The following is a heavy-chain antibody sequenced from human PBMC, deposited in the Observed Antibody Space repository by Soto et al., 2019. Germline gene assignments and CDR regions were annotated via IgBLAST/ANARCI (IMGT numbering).Heavy chain of an antibody. V-gene: IGHV4-39*01. CDR2: VYNRERS. Sequence: SETLSLTCTVSGGSVTNSSYYWGWSRQCPGQGVDWIESVYNRERSYSKSSVKSRVTISVDTSKHRFSLSLNSVTASDTAVYFCVSQRTTVPTQAYFDYWGPGALVTVSS. CDR3: VSQRTTVPTQAYFDY. CDR1: GGSVTNSSYY. J-gene: IGHJ4*02. D-gene: IGHD4-17*01.